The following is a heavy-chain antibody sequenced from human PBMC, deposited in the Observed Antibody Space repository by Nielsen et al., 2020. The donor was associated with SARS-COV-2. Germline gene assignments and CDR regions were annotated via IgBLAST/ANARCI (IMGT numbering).Heavy chain of an antibody. CDR2: DSWNNAYI. CDR3: AKDMGRVVLRVHQLKVPFDY. CDR1: GITFDEYA. D-gene: IGHD2-21*01. J-gene: IGHJ4*02. Sequence: SLKIPCSASGITFDEYAMPWVRQVPGEGLEWVSGDSWNNAYIAYADSVEGRFNISRKNAKNFLYLQMNSLRAEDTAFYFCAKDMGRVVLRVHQLKVPFDYWGQGTLVTVSS. V-gene: IGHV3-9*01.